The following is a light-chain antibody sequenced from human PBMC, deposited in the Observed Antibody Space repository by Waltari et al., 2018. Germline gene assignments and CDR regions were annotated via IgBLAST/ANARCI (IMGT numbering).Light chain of an antibody. CDR3: SSYTSSRTPSFV. CDR1: SSAVGGYNY. V-gene: IGLV2-14*01. Sequence: QSALTQPASVSGSPGQSITISCTGTSSAVGGYNYVSWYQRHPGKAPKIMIYEVSKRPSGVSNRFSGSKCGNTACLTSYGLQAEDEADYYCSSYTSSRTPSFVFGTGTKVTVL. CDR2: EVS. J-gene: IGLJ1*01.